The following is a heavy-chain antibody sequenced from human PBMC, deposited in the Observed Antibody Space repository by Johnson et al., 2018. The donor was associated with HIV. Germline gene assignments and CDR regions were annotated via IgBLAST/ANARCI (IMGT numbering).Heavy chain of an antibody. D-gene: IGHD1-26*01. CDR3: AKSGYSGSYDRMGAFDI. Sequence: QAGRSLRLFCAASGFTFSSYAMHWVRQAPGKGLEWVAVISNDGSIKFSADSVKGRFTISKDNSKNTLYLQMNSLRAEDTAVYYCAKSGYSGSYDRMGAFDIWGQGTMVTVSS. V-gene: IGHV3-30-3*02. CDR2: ISNDGSIK. CDR1: GFTFSSYA. J-gene: IGHJ3*02.